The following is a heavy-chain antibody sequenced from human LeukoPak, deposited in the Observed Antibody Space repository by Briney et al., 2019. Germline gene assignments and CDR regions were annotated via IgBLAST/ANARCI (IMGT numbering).Heavy chain of an antibody. CDR1: GFTFDGYA. Sequence: GGSLRLSCAASGFTFDGYAMHWVRQAPGKGLEWVSLISWDGSTTSYADSVKGRFTISRDNSKDSLYLQMSSLRAEDTALYYCAKKANGLYFDFWGQGTLVTVSS. CDR2: ISWDGSTT. J-gene: IGHJ4*02. CDR3: AKKANGLYFDF. V-gene: IGHV3-43D*03. D-gene: IGHD1-1*01.